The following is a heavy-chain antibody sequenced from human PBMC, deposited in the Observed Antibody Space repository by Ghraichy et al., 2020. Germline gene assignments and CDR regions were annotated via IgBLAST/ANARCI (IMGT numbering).Heavy chain of an antibody. V-gene: IGHV4-34*01. D-gene: IGHD5-12*01. CDR3: AGSKWPFDY. Sequence: TLSLTCAVYGGSFSGYYWSWIRQPPGKGLEWIGEINQSGITNYNPSLKSRVTISEDTSKNQFSLKLSSVTAADTAVYYCAGSKWPFDYWGQGTLVTVSS. CDR1: GGSFSGYY. J-gene: IGHJ4*02. CDR2: INQSGIT.